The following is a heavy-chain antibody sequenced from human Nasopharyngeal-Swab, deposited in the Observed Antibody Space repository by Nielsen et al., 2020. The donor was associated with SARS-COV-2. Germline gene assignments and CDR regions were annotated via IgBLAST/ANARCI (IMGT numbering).Heavy chain of an antibody. J-gene: IGHJ6*02. CDR3: AFGIAVAGPMGYYGMDV. CDR2: INAGNGNT. D-gene: IGHD6-19*01. Sequence: ASVTVSCKASGYTFTSYAMHWVRQAPGQRLEWMGWINAGNGNTKYSQKFQGRVTITRDTSASTAYMELSSLRSEDTAVYYCAFGIAVAGPMGYYGMDVWGQGTTVTVSS. CDR1: GYTFTSYA. V-gene: IGHV1-3*01.